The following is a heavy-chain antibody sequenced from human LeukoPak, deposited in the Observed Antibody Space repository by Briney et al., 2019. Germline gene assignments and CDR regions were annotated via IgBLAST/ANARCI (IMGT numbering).Heavy chain of an antibody. CDR2: IEEDGSEK. CDR1: GLTFSMYW. J-gene: IGHJ4*02. Sequence: GGSLRLSCAASGLTFSMYWMSWVRQAPGKGLEWVANIEEDGSEKYYVDSVKGRFTISRDNAKNSLYLQMNSLRAEDTAVYYCARQQHSGSYGYFDSWGQGTLVSVSS. V-gene: IGHV3-7*01. CDR3: ARQQHSGSYGYFDS. D-gene: IGHD1-26*01.